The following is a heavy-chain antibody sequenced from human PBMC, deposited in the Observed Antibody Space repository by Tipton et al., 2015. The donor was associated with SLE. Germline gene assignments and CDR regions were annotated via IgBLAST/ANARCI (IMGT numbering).Heavy chain of an antibody. D-gene: IGHD3-9*01. J-gene: IGHJ4*02. CDR3: ARELDTFDI. CDR1: GDSISSGRHY. CDR2: MFAGGST. V-gene: IGHV4-61*02. Sequence: GLVKPSETLSLTCTVSGDSISSGRHYWSWIRQPAGKGLEWIGRMFAGGSTDYNPSLKSRVTISVDTSKNQLSLRLSSVTAADTAVYYCARELDTFDIWGQGALVTVSS.